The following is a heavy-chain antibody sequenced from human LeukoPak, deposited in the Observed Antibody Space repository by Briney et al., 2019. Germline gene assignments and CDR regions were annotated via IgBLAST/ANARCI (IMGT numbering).Heavy chain of an antibody. J-gene: IGHJ4*02. V-gene: IGHV3-23*01. CDR3: ARDSGWYYFDY. Sequence: GGSLRLSCAASGFTFSNSPMAWVRQAPGKGLEWVSTFSARTGYTYYADSLKGRFIISRDISKDTLYLQMNSLRAEDTAVYYCARDSGWYYFDYWGQGTLVTVSS. D-gene: IGHD6-19*01. CDR2: FSARTGYT. CDR1: GFTFSNSP.